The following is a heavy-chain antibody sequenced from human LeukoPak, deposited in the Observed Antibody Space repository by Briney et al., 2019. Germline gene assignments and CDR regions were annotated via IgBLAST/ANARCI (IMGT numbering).Heavy chain of an antibody. CDR3: AGYGSGSYYVNWFDP. Sequence: SQTLSLTCTVSGDSISSGDYYWSWIRQPPGKGLEWIGYIFYSGSTYNNPSLKSRVNISIDTSKNQFSLDLSSVTVADTAVYYCAGYGSGSYYVNWFDPWGQGTLVIVSS. V-gene: IGHV4-30-4*01. J-gene: IGHJ5*02. D-gene: IGHD3-10*01. CDR2: IFYSGST. CDR1: GDSISSGDYY.